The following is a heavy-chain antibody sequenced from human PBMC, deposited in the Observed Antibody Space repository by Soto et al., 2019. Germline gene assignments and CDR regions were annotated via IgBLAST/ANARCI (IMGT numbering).Heavy chain of an antibody. CDR3: ARLGGYSGYDNDY. J-gene: IGHJ4*02. Sequence: GGSLRLSCAASGFTFSSYAMHWVRQAPGKGLEYVSAISSNGGSTYYANSVKGRFTISRDNSKNTLYLQMGSLRAEDMAVYYCARLGGYSGYDNDYWGQGTLVTVSS. CDR2: ISSNGGST. CDR1: GFTFSSYA. D-gene: IGHD5-12*01. V-gene: IGHV3-64*01.